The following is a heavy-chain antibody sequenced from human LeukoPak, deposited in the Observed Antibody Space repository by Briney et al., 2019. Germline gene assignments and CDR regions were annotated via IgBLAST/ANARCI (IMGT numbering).Heavy chain of an antibody. Sequence: SETLSLTCSVSGGSISNYFWSWIRQPPGKGLECIGFIYYSETTNYNPSFKSRVTISVDTAKNQFSLKLNSVTAADTAVYYCARGSDSSSWYLWGQGTLVTVSS. D-gene: IGHD6-13*01. CDR1: GGSISNYF. CDR2: IYYSETT. CDR3: ARGSDSSSWYL. J-gene: IGHJ4*02. V-gene: IGHV4-59*01.